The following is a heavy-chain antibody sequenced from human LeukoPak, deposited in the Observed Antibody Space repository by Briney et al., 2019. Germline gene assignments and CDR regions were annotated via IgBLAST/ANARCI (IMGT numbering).Heavy chain of an antibody. CDR3: ARGRIAVAGTRSGYRY. CDR1: GGSFSGYY. Sequence: SETLSLTCAVYGGSFSGYYWSGIRQPPGKGREWVGEINHSGSTNYKPSLKSRVTISVDTSKNQFYLKLSYVTAADTAVYYCARGRIAVAGTRSGYRYWGQGTLVTVSS. J-gene: IGHJ4*02. V-gene: IGHV4-34*01. D-gene: IGHD6-19*01. CDR2: INHSGST.